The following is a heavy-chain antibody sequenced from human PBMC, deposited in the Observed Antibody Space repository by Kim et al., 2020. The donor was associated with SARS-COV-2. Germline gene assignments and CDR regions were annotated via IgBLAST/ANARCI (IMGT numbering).Heavy chain of an antibody. J-gene: IGHJ4*01. Sequence: ASVKVSCKVSGYTLTELSMHWVRRAPGKGLEWMGGFDPEDGETIYAQKCQGRVTMTEDTSTDTAYMELSSLRSEDTAVYYCATPPPLKYSSSWYAFDYWGHGTLVTVSS. CDR1: GYTLTELS. V-gene: IGHV1-24*01. CDR3: ATPPPLKYSSSWYAFDY. CDR2: FDPEDGET. D-gene: IGHD6-13*01.